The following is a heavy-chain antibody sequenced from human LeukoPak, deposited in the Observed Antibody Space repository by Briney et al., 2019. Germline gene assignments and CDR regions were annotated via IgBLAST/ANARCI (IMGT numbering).Heavy chain of an antibody. J-gene: IGHJ1*01. CDR1: GYTFTNYG. D-gene: IGHD4-11*01. CDR2: ISAYNGKT. V-gene: IGHV1-18*01. CDR3: ARDHYRHCISYFLH. Sequence: ASVKVSCKASGYTFTNYGISWVRQAPGQGPEWMGWISAYNGKTNYAQKVQGRVTMTTDTSTSTAYMELRSLRADDTAIYYWARDHYRHCISYFLHWGQGTLVIGSS.